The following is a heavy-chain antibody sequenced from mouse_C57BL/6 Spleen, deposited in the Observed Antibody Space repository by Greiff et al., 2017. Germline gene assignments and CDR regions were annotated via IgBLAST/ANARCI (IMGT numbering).Heavy chain of an antibody. V-gene: IGHV5-16*01. CDR3: ARSGSYDAMDY. J-gene: IGHJ4*01. Sequence: EVKLVESEGGLVQPGSSMKLSCTASGFTFSDYYMAWVRQVPEKGLEWVANINYDGSSTYYLDSLKSRFIISRDNAKNILYLQMSSLKSEDTATYYCARSGSYDAMDYWGQGTSVTVSS. CDR1: GFTFSDYY. D-gene: IGHD1-1*02. CDR2: INYDGSST.